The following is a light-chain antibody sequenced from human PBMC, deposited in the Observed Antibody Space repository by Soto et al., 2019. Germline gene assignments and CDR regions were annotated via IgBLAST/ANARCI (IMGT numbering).Light chain of an antibody. CDR3: AACDDSLSGWV. CDR1: SSNIGSNY. V-gene: IGLV1-47*01. J-gene: IGLJ3*02. CDR2: RNN. Sequence: QSALTQPPSASGTPGQRVTISCSGSSSNIGSNYVYWYQQLPGTAPKLLIYRNNQRPSGVPDRFSGSKSGTSASLAISGLRSEDEADYYCAACDDSLSGWVFGGGTKLTVL.